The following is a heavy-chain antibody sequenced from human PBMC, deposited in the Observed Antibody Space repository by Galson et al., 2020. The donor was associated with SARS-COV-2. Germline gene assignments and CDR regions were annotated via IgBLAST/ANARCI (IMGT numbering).Heavy chain of an antibody. Sequence: GGSLCLSCAASGFTVSTNYMTWVRQAPGKGLEWVPVIFPGGDTYYADFVKGRFTISRDSSKNTVYLQMNSLRAEDTARYYCAREHDILTYGACDIWGQGTMVTVSS. V-gene: IGHV3-53*01. CDR3: AREHDILTYGACDI. CDR2: IFPGGDT. J-gene: IGHJ3*02. CDR1: GFTVSTNY. D-gene: IGHD3-9*01.